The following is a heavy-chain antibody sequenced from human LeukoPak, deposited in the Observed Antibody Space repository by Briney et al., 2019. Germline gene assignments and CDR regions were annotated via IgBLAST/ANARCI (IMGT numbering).Heavy chain of an antibody. CDR1: GYTFTGYY. D-gene: IGHD2-8*01. J-gene: IGHJ4*02. Sequence: ASVKVSCKASGYTFTGYYMHWVRQAPGQGLEWMGRINPNSGGTNYAQKFQGRVTMTRDTSISTAYMELSRLRSDDTAVYYCARPHCTNGVCYTLLYWGQGTLVTVSS. CDR2: INPNSGGT. CDR3: ARPHCTNGVCYTLLY. V-gene: IGHV1-2*06.